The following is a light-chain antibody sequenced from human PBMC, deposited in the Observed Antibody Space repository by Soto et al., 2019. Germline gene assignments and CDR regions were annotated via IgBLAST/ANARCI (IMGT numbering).Light chain of an antibody. J-gene: IGKJ1*01. Sequence: EIVMTQSPATLSVSPGERATLSCRASQRVSSNCAWYQQKPGQAPRLLIYGPSTRSTGIPARFSGSGSGTEFTLTLRRRQSEDFAVYSCQHYNNWPWTFGQGTKVEIK. CDR3: QHYNNWPWT. V-gene: IGKV3-15*01. CDR1: QRVSSN. CDR2: GPS.